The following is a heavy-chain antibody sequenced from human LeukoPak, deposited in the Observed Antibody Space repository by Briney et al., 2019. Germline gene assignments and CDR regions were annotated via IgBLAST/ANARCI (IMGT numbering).Heavy chain of an antibody. CDR1: GYTFTRHE. CDR2: MNPNSGYS. J-gene: IGHJ3*02. D-gene: IGHD4-17*01. Sequence: ASVKVSCKASGYTFTRHEINGVRQAPGQGLAWMGWMNPNSGYSGHGQMYQGRVTITRNTDRCTAYMELSSLRSEDTAVYFCERIDDYGDFAFAMWGGRTMLTVPS. CDR3: ERIDDYGDFAFAM. V-gene: IGHV1-8*03.